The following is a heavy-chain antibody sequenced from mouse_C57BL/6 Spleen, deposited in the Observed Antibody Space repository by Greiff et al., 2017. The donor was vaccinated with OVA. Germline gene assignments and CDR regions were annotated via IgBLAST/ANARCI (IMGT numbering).Heavy chain of an antibody. J-gene: IGHJ4*01. V-gene: IGHV1-82*01. Sequence: QVQLKQSGPELVKPGASVKISCKASGYAFSSSWMNWVKQRPGKGLEWIGRIYPGDGDTNYNGKFKGKATLTADKSSSTAYMQLSSLTSEDSAVYFCAREGYGSSYNYYAMDYWGQGTSVTVSS. CDR2: IYPGDGDT. CDR3: AREGYGSSYNYYAMDY. D-gene: IGHD1-1*01. CDR1: GYAFSSSW.